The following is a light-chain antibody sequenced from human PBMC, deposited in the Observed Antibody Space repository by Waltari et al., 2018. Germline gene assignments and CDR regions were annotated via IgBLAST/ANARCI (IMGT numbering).Light chain of an antibody. Sequence: EIVMTQSPGTLSVSPGERANLSCRASQSISSNLAWYQQKPGQAPRLLIHGASTRATGIPARFSGSGSGTEFTLTISSLQSEDFAVYYCQQYNEWPRTFGQGTKVEIK. J-gene: IGKJ1*01. CDR2: GAS. CDR3: QQYNEWPRT. V-gene: IGKV3-15*01. CDR1: QSISSN.